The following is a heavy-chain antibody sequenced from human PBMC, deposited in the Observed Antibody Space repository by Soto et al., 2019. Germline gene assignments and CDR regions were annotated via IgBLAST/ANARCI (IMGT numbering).Heavy chain of an antibody. CDR3: ARGEDAFFYYGLDV. CDR2: IYDAGISGYTPST. V-gene: IGHV4-59*01. CDR1: GGSITSSY. Sequence: SETLSLTCTVSGGSITSSYWSWIRRPPGKGLEWIAYIYDAGISGYTPSTSYNPSLKSRVTMSVDTSKSQFSLKLASVTAADTAVYYCARGEDAFFYYGLDVWGQGITVTVSS. J-gene: IGHJ6*02.